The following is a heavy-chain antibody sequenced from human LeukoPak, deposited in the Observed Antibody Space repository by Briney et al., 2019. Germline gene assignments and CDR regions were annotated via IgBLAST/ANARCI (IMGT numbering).Heavy chain of an antibody. V-gene: IGHV4-31*03. CDR2: IYYSVST. J-gene: IGHJ6*02. Sequence: PSETLSLTCTVSGGPISSGGYYWSWIRQHPGKGLEWIGYIYYSVSTYYNPSLKSRVTISVDTSKNQFSLKLISVTAADTAVYYCARSDPYYDFWSGYYTVSYYGMDVWGQGTTVTVSS. CDR3: ARSDPYYDFWSGYYTVSYYGMDV. CDR1: GGPISSGGYY. D-gene: IGHD3-3*01.